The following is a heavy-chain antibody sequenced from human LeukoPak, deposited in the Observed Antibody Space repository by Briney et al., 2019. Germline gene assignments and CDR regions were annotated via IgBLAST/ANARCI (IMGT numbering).Heavy chain of an antibody. CDR1: GGSISSSY. V-gene: IGHV4-4*07. Sequence: SETLSLTCTVSGGSISSSYWSWIRRPAGKGLEWIGRIYPSGSTNYNPSLKSRVIMSVDTSKNQFSLELRSVTAADTAAYYCAREPGYTYGGYYFDYWGQGILVTVSS. CDR3: AREPGYTYGGYYFDY. CDR2: IYPSGST. J-gene: IGHJ4*02. D-gene: IGHD5-18*01.